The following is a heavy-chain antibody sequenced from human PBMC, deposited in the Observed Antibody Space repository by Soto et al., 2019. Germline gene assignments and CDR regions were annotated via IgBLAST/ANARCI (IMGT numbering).Heavy chain of an antibody. CDR1: GYSFNTYA. V-gene: IGHV1-18*04. CDR2: ISASKGST. CDR3: ARVSYYDVVTGYAPQKYLYYAMDV. J-gene: IGHJ6*02. D-gene: IGHD3-9*01. Sequence: QVQLVQSGGEVKKPGASVKVSCTASGYSFNTYAITWVRQAPGQGLEWLGWISASKGSTNYAKKVQDRLTMTTDTATNTAYMDLRSLRPDDTAVYYCARVSYYDVVTGYAPQKYLYYAMDVWGQGTTVTVSS.